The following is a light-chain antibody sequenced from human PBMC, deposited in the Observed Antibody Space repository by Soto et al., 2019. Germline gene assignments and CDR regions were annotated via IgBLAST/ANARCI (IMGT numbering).Light chain of an antibody. CDR1: QSISSY. V-gene: IGKV1-39*01. J-gene: IGKJ1*01. CDR3: QQSYSTPWT. Sequence: DIQMTQFPSFLSASVGDRVTITCRASQSISSYLNWYQQKPGKAPKLLIYAASSLQSGVPSRFNGSGSGTDFTLTISSLQPEDFATYYCQQSYSTPWTFGQGTKVEIK. CDR2: AAS.